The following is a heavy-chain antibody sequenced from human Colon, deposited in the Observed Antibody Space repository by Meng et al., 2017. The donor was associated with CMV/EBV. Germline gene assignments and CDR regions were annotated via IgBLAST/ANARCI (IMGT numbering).Heavy chain of an antibody. V-gene: IGHV3-72*01. J-gene: IGHJ3*02. CDR2: TANKADGYLT. CDR3: TRGHSGVDIYAFDI. D-gene: IGHD1-26*01. CDR1: AFIFSDYY. Sequence: SCTGSAFIFSDYYIDWVRQVPGRGLEGVGRTANKADGYLTEYATSVKGRFTFSRDDSKNSLFLQMNSLKSDDTALYYCTRGHSGVDIYAFDIWGQGTMVTVSS.